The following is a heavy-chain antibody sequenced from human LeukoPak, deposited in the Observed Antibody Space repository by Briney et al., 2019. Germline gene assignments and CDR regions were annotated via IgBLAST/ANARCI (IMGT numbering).Heavy chain of an antibody. CDR2: INHSGST. CDR1: GGSFSGYY. CDR3: ARARPTLSYYYDSSGYYDY. V-gene: IGHV4-34*01. Sequence: SETLSLTCAVYGGSFSGYYWSWVRQPPGKGLEWVGEINHSGSTNYNPSLKRRVTISVDTSNTQFSLKLSSVTAADTAVYYCARARPTLSYYYDSSGYYDYWGQGTLVTVSS. J-gene: IGHJ4*02. D-gene: IGHD3-22*01.